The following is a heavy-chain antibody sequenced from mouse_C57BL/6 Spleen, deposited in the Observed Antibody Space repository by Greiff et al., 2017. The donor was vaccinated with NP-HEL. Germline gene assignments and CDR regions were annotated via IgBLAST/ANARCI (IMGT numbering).Heavy chain of an antibody. J-gene: IGHJ2*01. V-gene: IGHV1-64*01. CDR1: GYTFTSYW. CDR3: ARGYYYGSSYDLYYFDY. D-gene: IGHD1-1*01. Sequence: VQLQQPGAELVKPGASVKLSCKASGYTFTSYWMHWVKQRPGQGLEWIGMIHPNSGSTNYNEKFKSKATLTVDKSSSTAYMQLSSLTSEDSAVYYCARGYYYGSSYDLYYFDYWGQGTTLTVSS. CDR2: IHPNSGST.